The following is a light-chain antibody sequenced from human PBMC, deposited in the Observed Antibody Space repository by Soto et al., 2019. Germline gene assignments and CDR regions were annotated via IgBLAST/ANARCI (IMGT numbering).Light chain of an antibody. CDR1: QSLSSRY. CDR3: QQRSNSIT. V-gene: IGKV3D-20*02. CDR2: GAS. Sequence: EIVLTQSPGTLSLSPGDRATLSCRASQSLSSRYLAWYRQKPGQAPRLLIYGASNRATGIPDRFSGSGSGTDFTLTISRLEPDDFAVYYCQQRSNSITFGPGTKVDIK. J-gene: IGKJ3*01.